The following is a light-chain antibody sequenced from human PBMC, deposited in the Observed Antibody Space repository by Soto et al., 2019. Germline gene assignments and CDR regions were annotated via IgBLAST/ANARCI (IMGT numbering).Light chain of an antibody. CDR1: QSVSSNY. V-gene: IGKV3-20*01. CDR3: QQYGSSPQT. CDR2: GAS. J-gene: IGKJ2*01. Sequence: ENVLTQSPGTLSLSPGERATLSCRASQSVSSNYLAWYQQKPGQAPRLLIYGASSRATGIPDRFSGSGSGTDFTLTINRLEPEDFALYYCQQYGSSPQTFGQGTKLEIK.